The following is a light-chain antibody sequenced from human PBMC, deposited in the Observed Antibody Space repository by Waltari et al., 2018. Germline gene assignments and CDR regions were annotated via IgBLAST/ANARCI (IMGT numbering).Light chain of an antibody. J-gene: IGKJ4*01. V-gene: IGKV4-1*01. CDR3: QQYYSTPPT. CDR1: QSFLYSSNNKNY. Sequence: DIVMTQSPDSLAVSLGERATINCKSSQSFLYSSNNKNYLAWYQQKPGKPPKLLIYWASTRESGVPDRFSGSGSGTDFTLTISSLQAEDVAVYYCQQYYSTPPTFGGGTKVEIK. CDR2: WAS.